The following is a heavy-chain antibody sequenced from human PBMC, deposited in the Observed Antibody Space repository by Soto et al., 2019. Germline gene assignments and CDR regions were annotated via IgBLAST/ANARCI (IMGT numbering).Heavy chain of an antibody. CDR3: ARDVALAGDY. CDR2: ISSSSSYI. V-gene: IGHV3-21*01. J-gene: IGHJ4*02. Sequence: GWSLRLSCAASGFTFSSYSMNWVRQAPGKGLEWVSSISSSSSYIYYADSVKGRFTISRDNAKNSLYLQMNSLRAEDTAVYYCARDVALAGDYWGQGTLVTVSS. CDR1: GFTFSSYS. D-gene: IGHD6-19*01.